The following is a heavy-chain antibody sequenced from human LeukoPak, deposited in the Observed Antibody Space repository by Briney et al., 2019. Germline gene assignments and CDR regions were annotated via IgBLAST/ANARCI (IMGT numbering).Heavy chain of an antibody. Sequence: PSETLSLTCTVSRGSISSNYWSWIRQPPGKGLEWIGYIYNSGGINYNPSLKSRVAISVDTSKNQFSLKLNSVTAADTAVYYCARTSGYTYFDYWGQGTLVTVSS. CDR1: RGSISSNY. CDR2: IYNSGGI. D-gene: IGHD5-12*01. J-gene: IGHJ4*02. CDR3: ARTSGYTYFDY. V-gene: IGHV4-59*01.